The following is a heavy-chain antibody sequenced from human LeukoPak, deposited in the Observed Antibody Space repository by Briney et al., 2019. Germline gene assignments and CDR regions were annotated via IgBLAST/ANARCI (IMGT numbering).Heavy chain of an antibody. CDR2: INPSGGST. CDR1: GYTFTSYY. Sequence: ASVKVSCKASGYTFTSYYMHWVRQAPGQGLEWMGIINPSGGSTSYAQKFQGRVTMTRDTSTSTVYMELSSLRSEDTAVYYCARPKRPAYYYYGMDVWGQGTTVTVSS. J-gene: IGHJ6*02. CDR3: ARPKRPAYYYYGMDV. V-gene: IGHV1-46*01.